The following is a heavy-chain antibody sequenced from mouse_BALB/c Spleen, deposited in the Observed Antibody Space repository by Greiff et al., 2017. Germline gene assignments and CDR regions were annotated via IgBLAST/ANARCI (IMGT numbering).Heavy chain of an antibody. D-gene: IGHD2-10*02. CDR2: ISSGGGST. V-gene: IGHV5-12-1*01. Sequence: EVKVVESGGGLVKPGGSLKLSCAASGFAFSSYDMSWVRQTPEKRLEWVAYISSGGGSTYYPDTVKGRFTISRDNAKNTLYLQMSSLKSEDTAMYYCARHGYGNYAMDYWGQGTSVTVSS. CDR1: GFAFSSYD. J-gene: IGHJ4*01. CDR3: ARHGYGNYAMDY.